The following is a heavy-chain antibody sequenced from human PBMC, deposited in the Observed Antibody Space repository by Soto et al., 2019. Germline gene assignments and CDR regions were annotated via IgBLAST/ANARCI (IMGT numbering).Heavy chain of an antibody. J-gene: IGHJ6*04. CDR3: VFFMFGGFTPAPPYYYYGMDV. CDR1: GYSFTSYW. CDR2: IDPSDSYT. Sequence: GESLKISCKGSGYSFTSYWISWVRQMPGKGLEWMGRIDPSDSYTNYSPSFQGHVTISADKSISTAYLQWSSLKASDTAMYYCVFFMFGGFTPAPPYYYYGMDVGGKGTRATFPS. D-gene: IGHD3-16*01. V-gene: IGHV5-10-1*01.